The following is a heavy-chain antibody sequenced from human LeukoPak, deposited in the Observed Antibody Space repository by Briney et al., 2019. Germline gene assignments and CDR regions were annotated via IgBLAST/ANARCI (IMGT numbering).Heavy chain of an antibody. CDR1: GFTFSSYA. CDR2: ISYDGSNK. CDR3: AREDTAMAYDY. J-gene: IGHJ4*02. V-gene: IGHV3-30-3*01. Sequence: PGGSLRLSCAASGFTFSSYAMQWVRQAPGKGLEWVAVISYDGSNKYYADSVKGRFTISRDNSKNTLYLQMNSLRAEDTAVYYCAREDTAMAYDYWGQGTLVTVSS. D-gene: IGHD5-18*01.